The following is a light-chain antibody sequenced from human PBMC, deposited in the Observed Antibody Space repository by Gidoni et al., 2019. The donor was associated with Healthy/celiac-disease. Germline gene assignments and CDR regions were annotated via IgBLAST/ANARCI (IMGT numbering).Light chain of an antibody. CDR2: RNK. Sequence: QSVLTQPPSASGTPGQRVTISCSGSSSNIGSNYVYWYQPLPGTAPKLLIYRNKQRPSGVPDRFSGSKSGTSASLAISGLRSEDEADYYCAAWDDSLSGPGVFGGGTKLTVL. V-gene: IGLV1-47*01. CDR3: AAWDDSLSGPGV. J-gene: IGLJ3*02. CDR1: SSNIGSNY.